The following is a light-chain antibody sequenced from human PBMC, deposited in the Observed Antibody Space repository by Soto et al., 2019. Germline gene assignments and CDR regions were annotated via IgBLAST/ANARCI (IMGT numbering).Light chain of an antibody. V-gene: IGLV1-47*02. Sequence: QSVLPQTPSVSGTPGQTATISCSGSSSNIGRNYVYWYQQLPGAAPKLLMYSHNIRPSGVPDRFSASTSGTSASLVISGLRSEDEADYHCATWDDDVSGVVFGGGTKLTVL. CDR1: SSNIGRNY. CDR2: SHN. J-gene: IGLJ2*01. CDR3: ATWDDDVSGVV.